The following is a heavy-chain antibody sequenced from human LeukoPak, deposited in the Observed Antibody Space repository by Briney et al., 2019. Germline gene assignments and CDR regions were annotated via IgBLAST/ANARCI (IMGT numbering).Heavy chain of an antibody. CDR3: ARGSSSYYYYYMDV. V-gene: IGHV4-59*01. D-gene: IGHD6-6*01. CDR1: GGSISSYY. Sequence: KPSETLSLTCTVSGGSISSYYWSWIRQPPGKGLEWLGYIYYSGSTNYNPSLKSRVTISVDTSKNQFSLKLSSVTAADTAVYYRARGSSSYYYYYMDVWGKGTTVTVSS. CDR2: IYYSGST. J-gene: IGHJ6*03.